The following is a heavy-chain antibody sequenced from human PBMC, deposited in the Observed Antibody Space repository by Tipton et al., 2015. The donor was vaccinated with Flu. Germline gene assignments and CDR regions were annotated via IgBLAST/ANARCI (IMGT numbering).Heavy chain of an antibody. Sequence: TLSLTCTVSGYFIISSSYSWGWIRQPPGKGLEWIGNMYHTGSAYYNPSLKSRVTISLDTSRNQLSLKLASVTAADTAVYYCARRDYSNYVSDPKSWFDPWGQGTLVTISS. CDR2: MYHTGSA. D-gene: IGHD4-11*01. V-gene: IGHV4-39*01. CDR1: GYFIISSSYS. J-gene: IGHJ5*02. CDR3: ARRDYSNYVSDPKSWFDP.